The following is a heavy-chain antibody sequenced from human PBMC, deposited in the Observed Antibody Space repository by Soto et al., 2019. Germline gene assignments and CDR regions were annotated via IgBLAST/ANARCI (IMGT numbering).Heavy chain of an antibody. D-gene: IGHD2-15*01. CDR3: AREGSRPYYYYGMDV. V-gene: IGHV1-18*01. CDR2: ISTYNGDT. Sequence: QVQLVQSGAEVKKPGASVKVSCKASGYSFTTYGIDWVRQAPGQGLEWMGWISTYNGDTDYAQNLQGRVIMTTDTSTTTAYMELRSLRSDDTAVYYCAREGSRPYYYYGMDVWGQGTTVSVSS. CDR1: GYSFTTYG. J-gene: IGHJ6*02.